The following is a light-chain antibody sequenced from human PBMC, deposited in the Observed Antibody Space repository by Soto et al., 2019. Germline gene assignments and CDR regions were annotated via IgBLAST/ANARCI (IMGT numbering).Light chain of an antibody. V-gene: IGKV3-20*01. CDR1: QSVRSSN. Sequence: EIVLTQSPGTLSLSPGERATLSCRAIQSVRSSNLAWYQQKPGQAPRLLINGASSRATGIPDRFSGSGSGTDFTLTISRLEPEDFAVYYCQQYGSSPLTFGGGTKVEI. CDR2: GAS. J-gene: IGKJ4*01. CDR3: QQYGSSPLT.